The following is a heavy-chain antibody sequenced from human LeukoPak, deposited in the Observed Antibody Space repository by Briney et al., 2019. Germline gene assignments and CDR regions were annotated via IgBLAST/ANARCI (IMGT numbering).Heavy chain of an antibody. V-gene: IGHV1-46*01. CDR1: GYTFTSYY. J-gene: IGHJ4*02. CDR2: INPSGGST. D-gene: IGHD3-22*01. CDR3: ARVYYHDSSGYYFPPDY. Sequence: GASVKVSCKASGYTFTSYYMHWVRQAPGQGLEWMGIINPSGGSTSYAQKFQGRVTMTRDTSTSTVYMELSSLRSEDTAVYYCARVYYHDSSGYYFPPDYWGQGTLVTVSS.